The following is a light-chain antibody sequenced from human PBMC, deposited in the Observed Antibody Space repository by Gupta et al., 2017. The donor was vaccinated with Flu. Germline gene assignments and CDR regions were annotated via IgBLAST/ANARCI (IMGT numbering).Light chain of an antibody. CDR2: YAS. J-gene: IGKJ5*01. Sequence: DIQLTQSPSFLSASVGDRVTITCRASQDIRSYLAWYQQKPGKAPSLLIYYASTLQTGVPSRFSGSGSGTEFTLTISSLQPEDFATYYCQQLNGYPPITFGQGTRLEIK. CDR1: QDIRSY. V-gene: IGKV1-9*01. CDR3: QQLNGYPPIT.